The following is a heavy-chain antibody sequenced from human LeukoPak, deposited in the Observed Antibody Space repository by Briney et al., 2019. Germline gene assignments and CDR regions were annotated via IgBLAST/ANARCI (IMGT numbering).Heavy chain of an antibody. J-gene: IGHJ6*03. D-gene: IGHD3-9*01. CDR2: IIHSGST. CDR1: GGSFSGYY. CDR3: ARGPVLTGSPLYYYYYMDV. V-gene: IGHV4-34*01. Sequence: SETLSLTCAVYGGSFSGYYWSWIRQPPGKGLEWIGEIIHSGSTNYNPSLKSRVTISVDTSKNQFSLKLSSVTAADTAVYYCARGPVLTGSPLYYYYYMDVWGKGTTVTVSS.